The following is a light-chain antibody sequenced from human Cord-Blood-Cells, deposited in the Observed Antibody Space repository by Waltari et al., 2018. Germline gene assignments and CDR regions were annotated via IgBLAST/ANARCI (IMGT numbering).Light chain of an antibody. Sequence: DIVMTQSPDSLAVSLGERATINCKSSQSVLYSSNNKNYLAWYQQKPGQPPKLLIYWASTRESGVPDRFSGSGSGTDRTLTISSLQAEDVAVYYCQQYYSTPYSFGQGTKLEIK. CDR1: QSVLYSSNNKNY. CDR2: WAS. J-gene: IGKJ2*03. V-gene: IGKV4-1*01. CDR3: QQYYSTPYS.